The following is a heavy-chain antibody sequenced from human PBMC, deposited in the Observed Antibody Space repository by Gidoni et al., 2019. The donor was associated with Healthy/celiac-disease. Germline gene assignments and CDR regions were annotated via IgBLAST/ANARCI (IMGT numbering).Heavy chain of an antibody. CDR3: ARELQDAFDI. J-gene: IGHJ3*02. Sequence: QAPGKGLEWVSVIYSGGSTYYADSVKGRFTISRDNSKNTLYLQMNSLRAEDTAVYYCARELQDAFDIWGQGTMVTVSS. CDR2: IYSGGST. V-gene: IGHV3-53*01.